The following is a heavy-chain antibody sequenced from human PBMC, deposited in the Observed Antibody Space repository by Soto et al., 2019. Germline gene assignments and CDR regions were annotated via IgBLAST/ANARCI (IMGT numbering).Heavy chain of an antibody. CDR1: GYTFTSYA. D-gene: IGHD6-19*01. J-gene: IGHJ5*02. V-gene: IGHV1-3*01. CDR3: ARDYIPGYSSGWTETWFDP. Sequence: ASVKVSCKASGYTFTSYAMQWVRQAPGQRLEWMGWINAGNGNTKYSQKFQGRVTITRDTSASTAYMELSSLRSEDTAVYYCARDYIPGYSSGWTETWFDPWGQGTMVTVYS. CDR2: INAGNGNT.